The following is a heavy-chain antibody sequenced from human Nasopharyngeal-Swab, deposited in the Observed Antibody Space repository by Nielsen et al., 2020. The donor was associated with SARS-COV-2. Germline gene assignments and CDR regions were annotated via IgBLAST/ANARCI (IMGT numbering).Heavy chain of an antibody. V-gene: IGHV4-4*02. J-gene: IGHJ6*02. Sequence: SETLSLTCTVSGGSISSWNWWTWVRQAPGKGLEWIGEIYESGSTNYNPSLKNRITMSIDKSKNQFSLNLRSVTAADTAVYYCARDHGGWSGKNYYYYGMDVWGQGTTVTVSS. D-gene: IGHD6-19*01. CDR2: IYESGST. CDR1: GGSISSWNW. CDR3: ARDHGGWSGKNYYYYGMDV.